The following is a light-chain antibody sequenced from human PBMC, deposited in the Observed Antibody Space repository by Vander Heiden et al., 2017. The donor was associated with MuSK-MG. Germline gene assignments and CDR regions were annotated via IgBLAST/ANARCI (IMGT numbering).Light chain of an antibody. CDR1: SSDVGGYNF. J-gene: IGLJ2*01. Sequence: QSALTQSASVSGSPGQSITISCTGTSSDVGGYNFVSWYQQRPGTAPQLLIYDVATRPSGVSNRFSGSKSGDTASLTISGLQADDEADYYCTSFSATTVLVFGGGTKVTVL. V-gene: IGLV2-14*03. CDR2: DVA. CDR3: TSFSATTVLV.